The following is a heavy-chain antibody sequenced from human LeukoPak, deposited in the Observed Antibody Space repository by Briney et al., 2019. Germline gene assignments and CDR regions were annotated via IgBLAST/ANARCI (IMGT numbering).Heavy chain of an antibody. V-gene: IGHV1-69*05. D-gene: IGHD6-13*01. CDR3: VLIAAGTYSSYYFMAV. CDR1: GVTLSSYA. J-gene: IGHJ6*03. Sequence: SLKVSCKASGVTLSSYAISCVRQAPGQRLEWMGGIIPIFGTANYAQKFRGRVTSTTDESTSTAYMELSSLRSEDTAVYCFVLIAAGTYSSYYFMAVGGKETTVTVSS. CDR2: IIPIFGTA.